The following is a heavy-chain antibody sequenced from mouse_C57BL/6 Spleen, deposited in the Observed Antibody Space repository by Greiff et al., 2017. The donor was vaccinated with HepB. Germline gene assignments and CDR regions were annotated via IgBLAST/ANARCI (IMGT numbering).Heavy chain of an antibody. J-gene: IGHJ2*01. CDR1: GFTFSSYA. Sequence: EVQGVESGGGLVKPGGSLKLSCAASGFTFSSYAMSWVRQTPEKRLEWVATISDGGSYTYYPDNVKGRFTISRDNTKNNLYLQVSHLKSEDTAMYYCARDLDYGSSDNYWGQGTTLTVSS. D-gene: IGHD1-1*01. V-gene: IGHV5-4*01. CDR2: ISDGGSYT. CDR3: ARDLDYGSSDNY.